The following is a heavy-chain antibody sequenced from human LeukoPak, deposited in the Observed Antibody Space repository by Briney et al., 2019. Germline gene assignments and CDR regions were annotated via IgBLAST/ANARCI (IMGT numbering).Heavy chain of an antibody. CDR1: GGSISSYY. CDR3: ARADYNDSSGYYPFDY. Sequence: SETLSLTCTVSGGSISSYYWSWIRQPAGKGLEWIGRIYTSGSTNYNPSLKSRVTMSVETSKNQFSLKLSSVTAADTAVYYCARADYNDSSGYYPFDYWGQGTLVTVSS. V-gene: IGHV4-4*07. D-gene: IGHD3-22*01. J-gene: IGHJ4*02. CDR2: IYTSGST.